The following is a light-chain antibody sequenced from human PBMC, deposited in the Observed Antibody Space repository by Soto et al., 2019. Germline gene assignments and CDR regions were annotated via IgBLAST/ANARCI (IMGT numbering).Light chain of an antibody. V-gene: IGLV2-14*01. CDR2: DVT. J-gene: IGLJ1*01. CDR1: SSDVGFYNH. Sequence: QSALTQPASVSGSPGQSITISCTGTSSDVGFYNHVSWYQQHPGKAPKLMISDVTNRPSGVSDLFSGSKSGNTASLTISGLQTEDEADYYCMSYTTSIIYVFGSGTKLTVL. CDR3: MSYTTSIIYV.